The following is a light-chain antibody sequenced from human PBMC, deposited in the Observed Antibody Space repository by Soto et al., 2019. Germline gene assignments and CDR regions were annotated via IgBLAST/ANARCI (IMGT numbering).Light chain of an antibody. Sequence: QSVLTQPPSASGTPGQRVTISCSGSSSNIGSNTVNWYQQLPGTAPKLLIFSDNERTSGVRDRISASKSGTSASLAISGLQSADEADYYCAAWDDSLNGYVFGTGTKLTVL. CDR1: SSNIGSNT. J-gene: IGLJ1*01. CDR3: AAWDDSLNGYV. CDR2: SDN. V-gene: IGLV1-44*01.